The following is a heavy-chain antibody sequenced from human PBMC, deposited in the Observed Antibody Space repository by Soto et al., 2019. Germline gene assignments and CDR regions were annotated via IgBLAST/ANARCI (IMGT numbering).Heavy chain of an antibody. CDR1: GGSISSYY. CDR3: ARGGGVYYFDY. D-gene: IGHD2-8*02. V-gene: IGHV4-59*01. Sequence: SETLSLTCTVSGGSISSYYWSWIRQPPGKGLEWIGYIYYSGITDYNPSLKSRVTISVDTSKSQFSLELSSVTAADTAVYYCARGGGVYYFDYWGQGTLVTVSS. J-gene: IGHJ4*02. CDR2: IYYSGIT.